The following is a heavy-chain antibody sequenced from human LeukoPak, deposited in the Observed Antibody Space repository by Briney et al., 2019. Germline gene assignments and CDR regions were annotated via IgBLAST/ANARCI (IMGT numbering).Heavy chain of an antibody. CDR3: ARAEGGYCSGGSCFWFDP. V-gene: IGHV4-59*01. J-gene: IGHJ5*02. D-gene: IGHD2-15*01. CDR2: VYYSGST. CDR1: AGSISSYY. Sequence: SETLSLTCSVSAGSISSYYWSWVRHPPGKGLERIGEVYYSGSTNYNPSLKSLVTISVDTSKTQFSLKLSSVTAADTAVYYCARAEGGYCSGGSCFWFDPWGQGTLVTVSS.